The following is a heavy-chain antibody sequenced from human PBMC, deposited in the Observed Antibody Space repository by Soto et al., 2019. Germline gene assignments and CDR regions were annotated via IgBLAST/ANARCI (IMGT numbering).Heavy chain of an antibody. CDR1: GYTFSDYY. J-gene: IGHJ4*02. Sequence: GGSLRLSCAVSGYTFSDYYMSWIRQAPGKGLEWISYIDTSSTKIYYADSVRGRFTISRDNAKNSLYLEMNSLRDEDTAVYYCASHYDMWSGYLSPVDYWGQGTLVTVSS. CDR3: ASHYDMWSGYLSPVDY. D-gene: IGHD3-3*01. CDR2: IDTSSTKI. V-gene: IGHV3-11*01.